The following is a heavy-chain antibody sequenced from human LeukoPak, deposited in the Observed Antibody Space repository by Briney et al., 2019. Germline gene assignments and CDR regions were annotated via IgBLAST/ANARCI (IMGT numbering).Heavy chain of an antibody. J-gene: IGHJ2*01. V-gene: IGHV4-4*02. CDR2: IYHSGST. Sequence: SETLSLTCAVSGGSISSSNWWSWVRQPPGKGLEWIGEIYHSGSTNYNPSLKSRVTISVDKSKNQFSLKLSSVTAADTAVYYCARGTGPSYWYFDLWGRGTLVTVSS. CDR3: ARGTGPSYWYFDL. CDR1: GGSISSSNW.